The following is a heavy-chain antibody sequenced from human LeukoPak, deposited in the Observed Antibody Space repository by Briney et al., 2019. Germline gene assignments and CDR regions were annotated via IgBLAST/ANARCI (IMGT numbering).Heavy chain of an antibody. V-gene: IGHV3-11*04. D-gene: IGHD6-13*01. J-gene: IGHJ4*02. CDR1: GFTCSDYY. Sequence: PGGSVRRSCAASGFTCSDYYMSWIRQAPGKGLEWVSYISSSGSTIYYADSVKGRFTISRDNAKNSLYLQMNSLRAEDTAVYYCAREENGYSSSSQFDYWGQGTLVTVSS. CDR2: ISSSGSTI. CDR3: AREENGYSSSSQFDY.